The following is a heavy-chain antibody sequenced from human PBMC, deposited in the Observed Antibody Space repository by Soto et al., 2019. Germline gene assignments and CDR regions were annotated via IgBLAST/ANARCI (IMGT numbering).Heavy chain of an antibody. J-gene: IGHJ4*02. CDR3: VRDREYSGNPYHFDY. V-gene: IGHV3-11*06. CDR1: GFTFSDYY. D-gene: IGHD5-12*01. Sequence: PGGSLRLSCAAYGFTFSDYYMAWIRQAPGKGLEWVSYISSSSTYTNYADSVKGRFTISRDNAKNSLYLQMNNLRAEDTAIYYCVRDREYSGNPYHFDYWGQGILVTVSS. CDR2: ISSSSTYT.